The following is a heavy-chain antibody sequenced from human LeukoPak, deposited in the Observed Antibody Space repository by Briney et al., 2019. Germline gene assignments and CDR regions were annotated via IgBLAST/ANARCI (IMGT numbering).Heavy chain of an antibody. J-gene: IGHJ5*02. D-gene: IGHD2-2*01. V-gene: IGHV3-30*02. Sequence: GGSLRLSCAASGFTVSSYGMDWVRQAPGKGLEWVAFIRYDGSNKYYADSVKGRFTISRDSSKNTLYLQMNSLRAEDTAVYYCAKDFCSSTSCYWFDPWGQGTLVTVSS. CDR2: IRYDGSNK. CDR3: AKDFCSSTSCYWFDP. CDR1: GFTVSSYG.